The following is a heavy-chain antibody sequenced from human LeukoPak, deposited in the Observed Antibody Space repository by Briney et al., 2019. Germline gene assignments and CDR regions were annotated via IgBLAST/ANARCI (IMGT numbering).Heavy chain of an antibody. D-gene: IGHD1-1*01. J-gene: IGHJ3*02. CDR3: ARDIKAGRLDAFDI. CDR1: GGSISSSSYY. V-gene: IGHV4-39*07. CDR2: IYYSGST. Sequence: SETLSLTCTVSGGSISSSSYYWGWIRQPPGKGLEWIGSIYYSGSTYYNPSLKSRVTISVDTSKNQFSLKLSSVTAADTAVYYCARDIKAGRLDAFDIWGQGTMVTVSS.